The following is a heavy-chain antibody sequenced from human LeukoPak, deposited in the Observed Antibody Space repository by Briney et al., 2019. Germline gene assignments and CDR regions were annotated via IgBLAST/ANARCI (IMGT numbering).Heavy chain of an antibody. J-gene: IGHJ4*02. Sequence: GASLRLSCAASGFTFSSHSMSWVRQAPGKGLEWVSVISGSGGSTYYADSVRGRFTISRDNSKNTLYLQINSLRAEDTAVYYCAKGGPSGSWYVPEYWGQGTLVTVSS. CDR1: GFTFSSHS. V-gene: IGHV3-23*01. CDR2: ISGSGGST. CDR3: AKGGPSGSWYVPEY. D-gene: IGHD6-13*01.